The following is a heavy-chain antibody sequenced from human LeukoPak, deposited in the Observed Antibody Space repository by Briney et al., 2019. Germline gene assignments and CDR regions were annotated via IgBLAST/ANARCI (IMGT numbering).Heavy chain of an antibody. V-gene: IGHV4-59*04. CDR1: GGSISSHY. CDR3: ASSHCGGDCFSSVAFDF. D-gene: IGHD2-21*02. J-gene: IGHJ3*01. CDR2: VYHSGAT. Sequence: SETLSLTCTVSGGSISSHYWSWIRQPPGKGLEWIGYVYHSGATYYNPSLKSRISIPMDRSKNQFSLRLRSVTAADTAVYFCASSHCGGDCFSSVAFDFWGHGTMVTVSS.